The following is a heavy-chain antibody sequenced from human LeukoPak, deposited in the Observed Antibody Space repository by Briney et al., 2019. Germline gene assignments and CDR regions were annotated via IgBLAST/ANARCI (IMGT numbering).Heavy chain of an antibody. D-gene: IGHD3-10*01. V-gene: IGHV3-30*18. J-gene: IGHJ6*04. CDR2: ISYDGSNK. CDR1: GFTFSSYG. CDR3: AKDATMVRGARYYYYGMDV. Sequence: GRSLRLSCAASGFTFSSYGMHRVRQAPGKGLEWVAVISYDGSNKYYADSVKGRFTISRDNSKNTLYLQMNSLRAEDTAVYYCAKDATMVRGARYYYYGMDVWGKGTTVTVSS.